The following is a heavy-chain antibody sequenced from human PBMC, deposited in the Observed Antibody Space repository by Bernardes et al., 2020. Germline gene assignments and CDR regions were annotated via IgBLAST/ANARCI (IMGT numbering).Heavy chain of an antibody. J-gene: IGHJ1*01. Sequence: SETLSLTCTVSGDSFSSNAYFWAWILQPPGKSLEWIGKISDSGITHYNPSLKSRLNMSVDTSNRRFSLNLSSVTAADTALYLCARQSCSGGTCYFFYWGQGTLVSVSS. CDR2: ISDSGIT. V-gene: IGHV4-39*01. CDR3: ARQSCSGGTCYFFY. CDR1: GDSFSSNAYF. D-gene: IGHD2-15*01.